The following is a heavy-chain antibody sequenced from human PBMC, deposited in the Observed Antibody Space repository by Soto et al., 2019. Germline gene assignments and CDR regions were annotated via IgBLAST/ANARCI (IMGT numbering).Heavy chain of an antibody. CDR1: GGSISSSSYY. V-gene: IGHV4-39*01. D-gene: IGHD5-12*01. Sequence: SETLSLTCTVSGGSISSSSYYWGWIRQPPGKGLEWIGSIYYSGSTYYNPSLKSRVTISVDTSKNQFSLKLSSVTAAETAVYYCAIASGGYDFLFDYWGQGTLVTVSS. J-gene: IGHJ4*02. CDR3: AIASGGYDFLFDY. CDR2: IYYSGST.